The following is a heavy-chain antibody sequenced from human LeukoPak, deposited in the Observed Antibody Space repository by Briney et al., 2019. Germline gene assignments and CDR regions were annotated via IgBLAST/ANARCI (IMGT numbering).Heavy chain of an antibody. CDR1: GVSLSSDKYY. CDR3: ATPYCGAISCLDVFDV. J-gene: IGHJ3*01. V-gene: IGHV4-31*03. D-gene: IGHD2-21*01. Sequence: SETLSPTCTVSGVSLSSDKYYWTWIRHRPGKGLEWIGHIYYSGSTSFNPSLKSRVSMSMDTSKSQFSLKLTSVTAADTAVYYCATPYCGAISCLDVFDVWGQGTVVTVSS. CDR2: IYYSGST.